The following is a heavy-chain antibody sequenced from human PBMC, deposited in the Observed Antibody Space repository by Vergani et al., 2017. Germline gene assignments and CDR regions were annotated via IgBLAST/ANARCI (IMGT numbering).Heavy chain of an antibody. CDR3: ARGSGYTAMHAYDI. CDR1: GFTVSSNY. D-gene: IGHD2-2*01. Sequence: EVQLVESGGGLIQPGGSLRLSCAASGFTVSSNYMSWVRQAPGKGLEWVSVIYSGGSTYYADSVKGRFTISRDNSNNTLYLQRNCLRAEDTAVYYLARGSGYTAMHAYDIWGAGTMVTVSS. J-gene: IGHJ3*02. CDR2: IYSGGST. V-gene: IGHV3-53*01.